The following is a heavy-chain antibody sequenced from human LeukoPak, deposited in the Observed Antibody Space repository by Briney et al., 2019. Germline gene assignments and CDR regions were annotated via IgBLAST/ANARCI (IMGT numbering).Heavy chain of an antibody. J-gene: IGHJ4*02. CDR1: GFTFSSFW. V-gene: IGHV3-7*01. Sequence: GGSLRLSCAASGFTFSSFWMGWVRQAPGKGLEWVASIKYDESEKHHVDSVKGRFTISRDSAKNSLYLQMNSLRAEDTAVYFCARITTNGYFEYWGQGTLVTVSS. CDR2: IKYDESEK. D-gene: IGHD1-1*01. CDR3: ARITTNGYFEY.